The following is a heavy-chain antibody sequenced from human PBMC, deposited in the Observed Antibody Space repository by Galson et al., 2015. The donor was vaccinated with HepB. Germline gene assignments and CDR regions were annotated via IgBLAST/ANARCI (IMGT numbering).Heavy chain of an antibody. J-gene: IGHJ5*01. V-gene: IGHV3-43*01. CDR2: ISSDGTTT. CDR3: AEDSKPYYYDSSGYSWFDS. D-gene: IGHD3-22*01. CDR1: GFSFEDYT. Sequence: SLRLSCAASGFSFEDYTMHWVRQPPGKGLEWVSLISSDGTTTYYADSVEGRFTISRDDSKNSLFLQMNSLRAEDTALYYCAEDSKPYYYDSSGYSWFDSWGQATLVTVSS.